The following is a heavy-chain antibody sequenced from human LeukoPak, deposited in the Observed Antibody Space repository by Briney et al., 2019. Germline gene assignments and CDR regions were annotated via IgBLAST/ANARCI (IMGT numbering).Heavy chain of an antibody. V-gene: IGHV4-4*02. J-gene: IGHJ4*02. D-gene: IGHD1-26*01. Sequence: PSEPLSLTCAVYGGSISSNNWWSWVRQPPGKGLEWIGEIYHSGSTNYNPSLKSRVTISVDKSKNQFFLNLNSVTAADTAVYYCARDLYSGSFGIGYWGQGTLVTVSS. CDR3: ARDLYSGSFGIGY. CDR1: GGSISSNNW. CDR2: IYHSGST.